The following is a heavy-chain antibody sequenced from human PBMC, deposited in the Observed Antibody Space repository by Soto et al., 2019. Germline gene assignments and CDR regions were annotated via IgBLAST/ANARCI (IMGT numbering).Heavy chain of an antibody. CDR3: ARESVDIVATTRVSGGMDV. D-gene: IGHD5-12*01. CDR1: GYTFTSYY. J-gene: IGHJ6*02. CDR2: INPSGGST. Sequence: ASVKVSCKASGYTFTSYYMHWVRQAPGQGLEWMGIINPSGGSTSYAQKFQGRVTMTRDTSTSTVYMELSSLRSEDTAVYYCARESVDIVATTRVSGGMDVWGQGTTVTVSS. V-gene: IGHV1-46*01.